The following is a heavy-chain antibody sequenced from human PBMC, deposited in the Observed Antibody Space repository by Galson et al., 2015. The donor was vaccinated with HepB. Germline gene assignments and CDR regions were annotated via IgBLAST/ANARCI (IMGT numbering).Heavy chain of an antibody. CDR2: ISYDGSNK. CDR3: AKDKGARFLEWLFLPDY. J-gene: IGHJ4*02. CDR1: GFTFSSYG. Sequence: SLRLSCAASGFTFSSYGMHWVRQAPGKGLEWVAVISYDGSNKYYADSVKGRFTISRDNSKNTLYLQMNSLRAEDTAVYYCAKDKGARFLEWLFLPDYWGQGTLVTVSS. D-gene: IGHD3-3*01. V-gene: IGHV3-30*18.